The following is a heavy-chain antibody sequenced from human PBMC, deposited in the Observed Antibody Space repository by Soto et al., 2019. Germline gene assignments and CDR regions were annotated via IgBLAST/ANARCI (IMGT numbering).Heavy chain of an antibody. CDR3: ARGNYGSGTSVAAFDF. CDR2: INPSGGKT. CDR1: GYPFTNCY. V-gene: IGHV1-46*01. Sequence: QVQLVQSGAEVKRPGASVKISCRASGYPFTNCYMHWLRQAPGQGPEWMGTINPSGGKTNNPQRFQGRPTMTRDASTSTLYMELSSMTAEDTAVSYCARGNYGSGTSVAAFDFWGQGPMFTVSS. J-gene: IGHJ3*01. D-gene: IGHD3-10*01.